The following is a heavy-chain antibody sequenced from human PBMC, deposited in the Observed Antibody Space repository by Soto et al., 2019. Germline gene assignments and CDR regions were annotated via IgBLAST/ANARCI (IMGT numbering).Heavy chain of an antibody. Sequence: ASVKVSCKASGYTFTSYDINWVRQATGQGLEWMGWMNPNSGNTGYAQKFQGRVTMTRNTSISTAYMELNSLRAEDTAVYYCARDPSVVVVAATPYYYYGMDVWGQGTTVTVSS. CDR3: ARDPSVVVVAATPYYYYGMDV. CDR2: MNPNSGNT. CDR1: GYTFTSYD. D-gene: IGHD2-15*01. V-gene: IGHV1-8*01. J-gene: IGHJ6*02.